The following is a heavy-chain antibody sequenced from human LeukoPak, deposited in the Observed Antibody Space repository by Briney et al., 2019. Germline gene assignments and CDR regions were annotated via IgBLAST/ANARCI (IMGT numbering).Heavy chain of an antibody. J-gene: IGHJ4*02. CDR1: GGSFSGYY. CDR2: INHSGST. V-gene: IGHV4-34*01. CDR3: TRGAGWLIDY. Sequence: SETLSLTCAVFGGSFSGYYWSWIRQPPGKGLEWIGEINHSGSTNYNPSLKSRVTISVDTSKNQFSLKLNSLTTADTAVYYCTRGAGWLIDYWGQGILVTVSS. D-gene: IGHD3-16*01.